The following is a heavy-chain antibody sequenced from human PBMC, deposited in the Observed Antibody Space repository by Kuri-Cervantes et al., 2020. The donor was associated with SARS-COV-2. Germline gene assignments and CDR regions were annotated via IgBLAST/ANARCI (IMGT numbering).Heavy chain of an antibody. J-gene: IGHJ5*02. V-gene: IGHV1-69*05. CDR3: ATAPAVVAANWFDP. D-gene: IGHD2-15*01. Sequence: SVKVSCKASGGTFSSYAISWVRQAPGQGLEWMGGIIPIFGTANYAQKFQGRATITTDESTSTAYMELSSLRSEDTAVYYCATAPAVVAANWFDPWGQGTLVTVSS. CDR1: GGTFSSYA. CDR2: IIPIFGTA.